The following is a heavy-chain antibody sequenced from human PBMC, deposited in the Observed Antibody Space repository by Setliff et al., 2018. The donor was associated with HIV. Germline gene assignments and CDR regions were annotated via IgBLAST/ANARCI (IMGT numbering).Heavy chain of an antibody. CDR1: DDSFSNYD. J-gene: IGHJ4*02. Sequence: SETLSLTCVVSDDSFSNYDWTWIRQPPGKALEWIGYLSSSGTTNYNPSLRSRVTISIETSNTRFSLWLRSVTAADTATYFCARLGRAIDDGGSSLRLDFWGQGMLVTVSS. CDR3: ARLGRAIDDGGSSLRLDF. CDR2: LSSSGTT. D-gene: IGHD2-15*01. V-gene: IGHV4-4*09.